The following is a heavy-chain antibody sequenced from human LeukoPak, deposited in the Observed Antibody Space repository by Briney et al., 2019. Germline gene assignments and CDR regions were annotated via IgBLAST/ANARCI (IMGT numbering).Heavy chain of an antibody. CDR3: AREGSYCVGGDCYSFDF. Sequence: ASVKVSCKASGYRFISNYIQWVRQAPGLGPEWMGWMHPGNGNTRYAEKFQGRVTMTSDTSINTAYMGLSSLRSDDTAVYYCAREGSYCVGGDCYSFDFWGQGTLITVSS. CDR2: MHPGNGNT. V-gene: IGHV1-2*02. D-gene: IGHD2-21*02. J-gene: IGHJ4*02. CDR1: GYRFISNY.